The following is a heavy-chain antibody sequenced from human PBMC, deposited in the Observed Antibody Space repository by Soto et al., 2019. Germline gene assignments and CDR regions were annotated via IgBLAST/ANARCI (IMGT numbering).Heavy chain of an antibody. Sequence: SETLSLTCTVSGGSISSYYWSWIRQPPGKGLEWIGYIYYSGSTYYNPSLKSRVTISVDTSKNQFSLKLSSVTAADTAVYYCARDSSGYCIDYWGQGTLVTVSS. CDR1: GGSISSYY. CDR3: ARDSSGYCIDY. CDR2: IYYSGST. V-gene: IGHV4-59*12. J-gene: IGHJ4*02. D-gene: IGHD3-22*01.